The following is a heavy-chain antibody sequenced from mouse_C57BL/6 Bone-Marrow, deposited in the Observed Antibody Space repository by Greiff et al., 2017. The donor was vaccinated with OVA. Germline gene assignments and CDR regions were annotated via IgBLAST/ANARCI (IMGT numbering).Heavy chain of an antibody. J-gene: IGHJ3*01. Sequence: EVQRVESGGGLVKPGGSLKLSCAASGFTFSSYAMSWVRQTPEKGLEWVATISDGGSYTYYPDNVKGRFTISRDNAKNKLYLQMSHLKSEDTAMYDCARFYYYGSRAFAYWGQGTLVTVSA. D-gene: IGHD1-1*01. CDR1: GFTFSSYA. V-gene: IGHV5-4*01. CDR3: ARFYYYGSRAFAY. CDR2: ISDGGSYT.